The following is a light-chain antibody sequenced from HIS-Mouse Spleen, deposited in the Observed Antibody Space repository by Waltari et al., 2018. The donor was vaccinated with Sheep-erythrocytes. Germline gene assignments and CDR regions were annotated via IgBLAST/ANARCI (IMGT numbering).Light chain of an antibody. V-gene: IGLV2-11*01. CDR1: RSDVGGYHH. Sequence: QSALTQPRSVSGSPGQSVTISCTGTRSDVGGYHHVPWYQQHPGKAPNLMIYDVSKRPSGVPDRFSGSKSGNTASLTISGLQAEDEADYYCCSYAGSYNHVFATGTKVTVL. CDR2: DVS. CDR3: CSYAGSYNHV. J-gene: IGLJ1*01.